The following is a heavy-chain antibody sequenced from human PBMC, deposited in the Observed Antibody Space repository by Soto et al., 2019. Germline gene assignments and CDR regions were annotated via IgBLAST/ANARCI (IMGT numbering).Heavy chain of an antibody. D-gene: IGHD6-19*01. V-gene: IGHV3-33*01. CDR2: IWYDGSNK. Sequence: ESGGGVVQPGRSLRLSCAASGFTFSSYGMHWVRQAPGKGLEWVAVIWYDGSNKYYADSVKGRFTISRDNSKNTLYLQMNSLRAEDTAVYYCTRDSAGDSSGCLDYWGQGTLVTVSS. J-gene: IGHJ4*02. CDR3: TRDSAGDSSGCLDY. CDR1: GFTFSSYG.